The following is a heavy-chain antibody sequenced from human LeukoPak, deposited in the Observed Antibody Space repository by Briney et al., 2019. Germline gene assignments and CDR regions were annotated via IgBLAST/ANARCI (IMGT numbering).Heavy chain of an antibody. CDR1: GFTLSSYA. D-gene: IGHD3-10*01. V-gene: IGHV3-30*04. CDR3: ARNYYGPGAYGMDV. J-gene: IGHJ6*02. Sequence: GGSLRLFCAAWGFTLSSYAVQGVRQARGGGGEGVGVISYGGSIKYCGVSVGGRFTISRDSSKNTLYLQMNSLRVEDTAVYYYARNYYGPGAYGMDVWGQGTTVTVSS. CDR2: ISYGGSIK.